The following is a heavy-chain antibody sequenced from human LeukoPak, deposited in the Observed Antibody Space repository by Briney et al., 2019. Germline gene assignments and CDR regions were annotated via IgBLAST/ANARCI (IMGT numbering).Heavy chain of an antibody. Sequence: GGSLRLSCAASGFTFSSYGMHWVRQAPGKGLEWVAFIRYDGSNKYYADSVKGRFTTSRDNSKNTLYLQMNSLRAEDTAVYYCAKDSQDSSGWYYYFDYWGQGTLVTVSS. CDR1: GFTFSSYG. V-gene: IGHV3-30*02. J-gene: IGHJ4*02. CDR2: IRYDGSNK. D-gene: IGHD6-19*01. CDR3: AKDSQDSSGWYYYFDY.